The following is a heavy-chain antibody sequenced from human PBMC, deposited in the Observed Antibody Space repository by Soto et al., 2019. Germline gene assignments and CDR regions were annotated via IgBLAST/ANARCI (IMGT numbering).Heavy chain of an antibody. D-gene: IGHD5-12*01. Sequence: GGSLRLSCAASGFTFSGSAMHWVRQASGKGLEWVGRIRSKANSYATAYAASVKGRFTISRDDSKNTAYLQMNSLKTEDTAVYYCRCLGYSGYDYAFDIWGQGTMVTVSS. J-gene: IGHJ3*02. CDR3: RCLGYSGYDYAFDI. V-gene: IGHV3-73*01. CDR1: GFTFSGSA. CDR2: IRSKANSYAT.